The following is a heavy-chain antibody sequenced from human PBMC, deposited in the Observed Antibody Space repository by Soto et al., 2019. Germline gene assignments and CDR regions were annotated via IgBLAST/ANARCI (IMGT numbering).Heavy chain of an antibody. Sequence: EVQLVESGGGLVQPGGSLRLSCAASGFTFSSYDMHWVRQATGKGLEWVSDIGTAGDTYYPGSMKGRFTISRENAKNSLYLQMNSLRAGDTAVYYCARANKGGDAFDIWGQGRMVTVAS. D-gene: IGHD3-16*01. CDR2: IGTAGDT. CDR1: GFTFSSYD. CDR3: ARANKGGDAFDI. J-gene: IGHJ3*02. V-gene: IGHV3-13*04.